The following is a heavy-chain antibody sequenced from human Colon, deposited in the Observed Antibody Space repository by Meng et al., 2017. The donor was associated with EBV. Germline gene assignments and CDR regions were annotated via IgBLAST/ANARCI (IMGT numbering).Heavy chain of an antibody. J-gene: IGHJ4*02. V-gene: IGHV4-4*02. D-gene: IGHD5-24*01. CDR3: ARGNAYNAPSFDY. CDR1: GASISSNNW. Sequence: LQDWGSGLGDPSGTLSLSVAVSGASISSNNWWSWVRQPPGKGLEWIGEIYHGGNTNYNPSLKSRVTISVDRSNDQFSLSLSSVTAADTAVYYCARGNAYNAPSFDYWGQGTLVTVSS. CDR2: IYHGGNT.